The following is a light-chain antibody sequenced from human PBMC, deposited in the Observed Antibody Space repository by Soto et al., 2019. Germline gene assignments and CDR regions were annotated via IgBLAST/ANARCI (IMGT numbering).Light chain of an antibody. J-gene: IGLJ3*02. CDR3: CSYAGTYTWV. CDR1: SSDVGGYNS. Sequence: QSALTQPRSVSGSPGQSVTISCTGTSSDVGGYNSVSWYQQYPGKAPTLMMYDVSKRPSGVPDRFSGSKSGNAASLTIAWLHDEYEAYYYCCSYAGTYTWVFGGGTKLTVL. CDR2: DVS. V-gene: IGLV2-11*01.